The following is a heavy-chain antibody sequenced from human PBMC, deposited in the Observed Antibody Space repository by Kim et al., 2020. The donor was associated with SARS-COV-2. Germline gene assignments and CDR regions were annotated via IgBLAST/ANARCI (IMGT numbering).Heavy chain of an antibody. J-gene: IGHJ5*02. CDR1: GGSISSSSYY. CDR3: ARQAPPPTIFGVVIRLGGWFDP. V-gene: IGHV4-39*01. D-gene: IGHD3-3*01. Sequence: SETLSLTCTVSGGSISSSSYYWGWILQPPGKGLEWIGSIYYSGSTYYNPSLKSRVTISVDTSKNQFSLKLSSVTAADTAVYYCARQAPPPTIFGVVIRLGGWFDPWGQGTLVTVSS. CDR2: IYYSGST.